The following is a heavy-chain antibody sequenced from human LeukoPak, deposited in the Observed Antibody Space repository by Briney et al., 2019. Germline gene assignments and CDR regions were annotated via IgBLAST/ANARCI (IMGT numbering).Heavy chain of an antibody. CDR2: ISSSGSTI. J-gene: IGHJ6*03. CDR1: GFTFSDYY. V-gene: IGHV3-11*04. D-gene: IGHD2-15*01. CDR3: ASCSGGSCYYYYMDV. Sequence: PGGSLRLSCAASGFTFSDYYMSWIRQAPGKGLEWVSYISSSGSTIYYADSVKGRFTISRENAKNSVYLQMNSLRAEDTAVYYRASCSGGSCYYYYMDVWGKGTTVTVSS.